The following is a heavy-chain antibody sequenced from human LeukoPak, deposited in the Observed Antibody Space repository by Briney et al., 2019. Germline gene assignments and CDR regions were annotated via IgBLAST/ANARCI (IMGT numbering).Heavy chain of an antibody. J-gene: IGHJ4*02. CDR1: GYTFTGYY. D-gene: IGHD3-3*01. CDR3: ASRVNDFWSGYCLDY. Sequence: ASVKVSCKASGYTFTGYYMHWVRQAPGQGLEWMGWINPNSGGTNYAQKFQGRVTMTRDTSISTAYMELSSLRSEDTAVYYCASRVNDFWSGYCLDYWGQGTLVTVSS. CDR2: INPNSGGT. V-gene: IGHV1-2*02.